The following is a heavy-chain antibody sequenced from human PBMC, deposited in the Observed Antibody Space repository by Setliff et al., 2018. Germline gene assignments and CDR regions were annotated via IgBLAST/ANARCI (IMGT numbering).Heavy chain of an antibody. Sequence: GSLRLSCAAPGFIFSDHYMDWVRQAPGKGLEWVGRSRNKANSYTTEYAASVKGRFTVSRDDSKNSFYLQMNSLKTEDTAVYYCARGPSMVVVSVAIPHVWGKGTTVTVSS. CDR3: ARGPSMVVVSVAIPHV. CDR2: SRNKANSYTT. J-gene: IGHJ6*04. D-gene: IGHD2-2*01. CDR1: GFIFSDHY. V-gene: IGHV3-72*01.